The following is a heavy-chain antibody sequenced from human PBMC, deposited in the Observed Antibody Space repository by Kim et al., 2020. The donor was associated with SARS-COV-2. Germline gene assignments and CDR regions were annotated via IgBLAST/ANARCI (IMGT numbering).Heavy chain of an antibody. V-gene: IGHV4-61*01. CDR2: IYYSGST. J-gene: IGHJ4*02. CDR3: ASVYYYDSSGYFPPDY. D-gene: IGHD3-22*01. Sequence: SETLSLTCTVSGGSVSSGSYYWSWIRQPPGKGLEWIGYIYYSGSTNYNPSLKSRVTISVDTSKNQFSLKLSSVTAADTAVYYCASVYYYDSSGYFPPDYWGQGTLVTVSS. CDR1: GGSVSSGSYY.